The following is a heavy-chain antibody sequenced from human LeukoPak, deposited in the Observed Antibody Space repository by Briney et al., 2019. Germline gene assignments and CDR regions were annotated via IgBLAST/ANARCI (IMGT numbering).Heavy chain of an antibody. D-gene: IGHD1-14*01. J-gene: IGHJ4*02. V-gene: IGHV3-30-3*01. Sequence: GRSLRLSCAASGFTFSNYAMHWVRQAPGKGLEWVAVISYDGTNKYYADSVKGRFTISRDNAEKSLYLQMNSLRAEDTAVYYCATSRTSDYWGQGTLVTVSS. CDR2: ISYDGTNK. CDR3: ATSRTSDY. CDR1: GFTFSNYA.